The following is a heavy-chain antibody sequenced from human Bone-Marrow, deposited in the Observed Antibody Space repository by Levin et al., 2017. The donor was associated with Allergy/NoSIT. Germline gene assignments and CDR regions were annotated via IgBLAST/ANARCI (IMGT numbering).Heavy chain of an antibody. CDR2: IYPDDSDT. D-gene: IGHD3-10*01. Sequence: KVSCKASGYSFSTHWIGWVRQMPGKGLEWMGIIYPDDSDTRYSPSFQGQVTISADKSITTAYLQWSSLKASDTAMYYCARRWGVQLWLDAFDIWGQGTMVTVSS. CDR3: ARRWGVQLWLDAFDI. J-gene: IGHJ3*02. CDR1: GYSFSTHW. V-gene: IGHV5-51*01.